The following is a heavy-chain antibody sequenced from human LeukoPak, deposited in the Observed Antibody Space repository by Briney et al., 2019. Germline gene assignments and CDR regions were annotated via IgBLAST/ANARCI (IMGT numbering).Heavy chain of an antibody. CDR1: GFTFSSNS. Sequence: GSLSFSCAAYGFTFSSNSMEWLPQGPGKGLERGSTISGSGANTYYADSVKGRFTISRDTSKNTLFLQMNRLRAEYTAIYFCAARPPIIVAGPFDFWGQGTLVSVSS. J-gene: IGHJ4*02. CDR3: AARPPIIVAGPFDF. CDR2: ISGSGANT. D-gene: IGHD5-12*01. V-gene: IGHV3-23*01.